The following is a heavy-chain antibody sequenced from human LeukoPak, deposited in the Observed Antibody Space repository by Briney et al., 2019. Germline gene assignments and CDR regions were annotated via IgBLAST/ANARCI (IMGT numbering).Heavy chain of an antibody. Sequence: GASVKVSCKASGYTFTSYGISWVRQAPGQGLEWMGWINPNSGGTNYAQKFQGRVTMTRDTSISTAYMELSRLRSDDTAVYYCATVRYDSSGYYYRGPAFDYWGQGTLVTVSS. J-gene: IGHJ4*02. D-gene: IGHD3-22*01. CDR1: GYTFTSYG. CDR3: ATVRYDSSGYYYRGPAFDY. CDR2: INPNSGGT. V-gene: IGHV1-2*02.